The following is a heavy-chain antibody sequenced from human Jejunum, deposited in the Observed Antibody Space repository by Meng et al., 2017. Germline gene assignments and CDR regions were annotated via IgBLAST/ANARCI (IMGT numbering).Heavy chain of an antibody. CDR1: GFTFSSHW. CDR3: ASDRITD. J-gene: IGHJ1*01. CDR2: VSTDGTIT. V-gene: IGHV3-74*01. D-gene: IGHD3-16*01. Sequence: VHRVESGGGLVQPGGSLRLSCAASGFTFSSHWMHWVRQAPGKGLVWLSRVSTDGTITNYADSVKGRFTISRDNAKDTVFLEMNSLRVEDTAVYYCASDRITDWGQGTLVTVSS.